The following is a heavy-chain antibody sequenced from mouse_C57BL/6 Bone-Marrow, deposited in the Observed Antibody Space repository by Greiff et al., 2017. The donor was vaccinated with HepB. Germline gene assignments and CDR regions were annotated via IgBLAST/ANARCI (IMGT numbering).Heavy chain of an antibody. J-gene: IGHJ2*01. Sequence: EVQLQESGGGLVQPGGSLSLSCAASGFTFTDYYLSWVRQPQGKPLEWLGFIRNKANGYPTEYSASVKGRFTIARDNSQSILYLQMNALRAEDSATYYCARSTVVADFDYWGQGTTLTVSS. CDR3: ARSTVVADFDY. CDR2: IRNKANGYPT. CDR1: GFTFTDYY. D-gene: IGHD1-1*01. V-gene: IGHV7-3*01.